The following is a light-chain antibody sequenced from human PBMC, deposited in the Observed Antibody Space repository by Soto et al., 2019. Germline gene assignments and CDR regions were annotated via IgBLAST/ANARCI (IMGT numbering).Light chain of an antibody. CDR3: QQASTFGGT. CDR1: LGISNW. CDR2: AAS. V-gene: IGKV1D-12*01. Sequence: DIQMTQSPSSVSASVGDKVTITCRASLGISNWLAWYQQKPGKAPKLLIYAASSLQAGVPSRFSGSGSGTDLALTMSSLQPQDFATYFCQQASTFGGTFGQGTKVQI. J-gene: IGKJ1*01.